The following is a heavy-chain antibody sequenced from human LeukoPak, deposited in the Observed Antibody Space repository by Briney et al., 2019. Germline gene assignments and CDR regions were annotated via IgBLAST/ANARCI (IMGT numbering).Heavy chain of an antibody. CDR3: ASAAIDREYFQH. D-gene: IGHD2-2*01. J-gene: IGHJ1*01. V-gene: IGHV1-69*01. CDR2: IIPIFGTP. Sequence: SVKVSCKASGGTFSSYTINWVRQAPGQGLEWMGGIIPIFGTPKYAQKFQGRVTITADESTSTAYMELSSLRSEDTAVYYCASAAIDREYFQHRGQGTLVTVSS. CDR1: GGTFSSYT.